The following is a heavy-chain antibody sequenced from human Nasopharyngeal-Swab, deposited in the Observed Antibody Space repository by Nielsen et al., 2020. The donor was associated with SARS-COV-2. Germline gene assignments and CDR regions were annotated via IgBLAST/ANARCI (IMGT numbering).Heavy chain of an antibody. V-gene: IGHV1-18*01. Sequence: ASVKVSCKTSGYTFMNYVIVWVRQAPGQGLQWLGWISVYNGHTNYAQHLQGRVTLTTDTSTNTAYMELRNLRFDDTATYYCARDFGRGAMINWLGPWGQGTLVTVSS. CDR3: ARDFGRGAMINWLGP. J-gene: IGHJ5*02. D-gene: IGHD3-3*01. CDR1: GYTFMNYV. CDR2: ISVYNGHT.